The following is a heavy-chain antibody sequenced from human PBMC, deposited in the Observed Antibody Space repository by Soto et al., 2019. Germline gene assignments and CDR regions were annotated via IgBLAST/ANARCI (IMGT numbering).Heavy chain of an antibody. Sequence: QVQLVESGGGVVQPGRSLRLSCAASGFTFSSYGMHWVRQAPGKGLEWVAVISYDGSNKYYTDSVKGRFTISRDNSKNTLYLQMNSLRAEDTAVYYCANSYGGNSVNYYYYYGMDVWGQGTTVTVSS. CDR1: GFTFSSYG. J-gene: IGHJ6*02. CDR3: ANSYGGNSVNYYYYYGMDV. V-gene: IGHV3-30*18. CDR2: ISYDGSNK. D-gene: IGHD2-21*02.